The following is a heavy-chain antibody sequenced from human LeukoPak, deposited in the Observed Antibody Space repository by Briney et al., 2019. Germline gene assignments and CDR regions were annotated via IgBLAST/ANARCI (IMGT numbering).Heavy chain of an antibody. CDR1: GGSFSGYY. V-gene: IGHV4-34*01. J-gene: IGHJ3*02. CDR2: INHSGST. D-gene: IGHD3-9*01. Sequence: SETLSLTCAVYGGSFSGYYWSWIRQPPGKGLEWIGEINHSGSTNYNPSLKSRVTISVDTSKNQFSLKLSSVTAADTAVYYCARVGGDYDILTGYLPDAFDIWGQGTMVTVSS. CDR3: ARVGGDYDILTGYLPDAFDI.